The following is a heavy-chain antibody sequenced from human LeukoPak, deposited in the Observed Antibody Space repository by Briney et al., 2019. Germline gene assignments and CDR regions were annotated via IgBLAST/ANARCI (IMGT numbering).Heavy chain of an antibody. V-gene: IGHV4-30-2*01. CDR2: IYHSGST. J-gene: IGHJ4*02. Sequence: KTSQTLSLTCAVSGGSISSTGYSWTWFRQPPGKGLEWIGYIYHSGSTYYNPSLKSRVTISLDRSKNHFSLNLNSVTAADTAVYYCARDEREGYFDFWGQGFLVTVSS. D-gene: IGHD1-26*01. CDR3: ARDEREGYFDF. CDR1: GGSISSTGYS.